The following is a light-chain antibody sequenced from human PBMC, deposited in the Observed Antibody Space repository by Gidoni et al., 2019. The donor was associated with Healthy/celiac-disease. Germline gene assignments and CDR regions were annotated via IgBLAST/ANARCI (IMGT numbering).Light chain of an antibody. CDR3: QQLNSYPRT. CDR2: AAS. CDR1: QGISSY. V-gene: IGKV1-9*01. J-gene: IGKJ3*01. Sequence: IQLTHSPSSLSASVGDRVTITCRASQGISSYLAWYQQKPGKAPKLLIYAASTLQSGVPSRFSGSGSGTDFTLNISSLQPEDFATYYCQQLNSYPRTFGPGTKVDIK.